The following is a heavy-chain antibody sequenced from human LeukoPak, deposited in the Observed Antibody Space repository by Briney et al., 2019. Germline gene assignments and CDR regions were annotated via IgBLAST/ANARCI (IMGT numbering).Heavy chain of an antibody. V-gene: IGHV1-2*02. CDR2: INPNSGGT. D-gene: IGHD3-3*01. CDR3: ARPLYDFWSGYLYY. J-gene: IGHJ4*02. CDR1: GYTFTGYY. Sequence: ASVKVSCKASGYTFTGYYMHWVRPAPGQGLEWMGWINPNSGGTNYAQKFQGRVTMTRDTSISTAYMELSRLRSDDTAVYYCARPLYDFWSGYLYYWGQGTLVTVSS.